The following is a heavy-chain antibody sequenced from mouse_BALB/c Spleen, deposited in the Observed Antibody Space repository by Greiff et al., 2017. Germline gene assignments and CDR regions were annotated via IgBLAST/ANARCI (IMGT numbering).Heavy chain of an antibody. CDR2: ILPGSGST. CDR3: ASRPWFAY. Sequence: VQLQQSGAELMKPGASVKISCKATGYTFSSYWIEWVKQRPGHGLEWIGEILPGSGSTNYNEKFKGKATFTADTTSNTAYMQLSSLTSEDSAVYYCASRPWFAYWGQGTLVTVSA. J-gene: IGHJ3*01. V-gene: IGHV1-9*01. CDR1: GYTFSSYW.